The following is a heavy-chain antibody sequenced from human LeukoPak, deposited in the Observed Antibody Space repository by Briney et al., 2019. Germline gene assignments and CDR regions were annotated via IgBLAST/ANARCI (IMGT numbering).Heavy chain of an antibody. V-gene: IGHV4-39*01. CDR1: GGSISSSSCY. CDR3: ARRSGYDILTGYSNVYYFDY. Sequence: SQTLSLTCTVSGGSISSSSCYWGWIRQPPGKGLEWIGSIYYSGSTYYNPSLKSRVTISVDTSKNQFSLKLSSVTAADTAVYYCARRSGYDILTGYSNVYYFDYWGQGTLVTVSS. J-gene: IGHJ4*02. CDR2: IYYSGST. D-gene: IGHD3-9*01.